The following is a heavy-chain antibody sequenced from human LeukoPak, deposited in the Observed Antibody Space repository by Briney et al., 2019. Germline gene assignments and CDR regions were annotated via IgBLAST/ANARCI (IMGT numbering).Heavy chain of an antibody. Sequence: SETLSLTCTISGGSISDYHWSWIRQPVGKGLERIGHIYPSGNSYHNPSLKSRVIMSVDTSKNQVSLRLKSVTAADTAVFYCARGDYSQKDNAMDVWGQGTTVTVSS. D-gene: IGHD4-11*01. CDR2: IYPSGNS. V-gene: IGHV4-4*07. CDR1: GGSISDYH. CDR3: ARGDYSQKDNAMDV. J-gene: IGHJ6*02.